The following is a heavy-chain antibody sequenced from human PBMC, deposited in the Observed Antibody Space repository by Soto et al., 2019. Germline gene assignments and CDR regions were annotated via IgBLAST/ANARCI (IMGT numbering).Heavy chain of an antibody. D-gene: IGHD3-22*01. J-gene: IGHJ4*02. CDR2: IKQDGSET. Sequence: VGSLRVSCAASGFTFSSYWMSWVRQAPGKGLEWVANIKQDGSETYYADSVKGRFTISRDNAKKSLYLQMSSLRTDDTALYYCARGSRYDNSGYDYWGQGTLVTVSS. CDR1: GFTFSSYW. CDR3: ARGSRYDNSGYDY. V-gene: IGHV3-7*01.